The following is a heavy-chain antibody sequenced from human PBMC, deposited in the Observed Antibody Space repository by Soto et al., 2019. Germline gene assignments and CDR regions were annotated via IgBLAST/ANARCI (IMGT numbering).Heavy chain of an antibody. D-gene: IGHD3-3*01. V-gene: IGHV4-39*01. CDR2: IYYSGST. Sequence: SETLSLTCTVSGGSISSSSYYWGWIRQPAGWGLEWIGSIYYSGSTYYTPPLNSRVTISVSTSKNQFLVKLSSVTAASTAVDFCERAPRITIFGVVMGWFDPWGQGTLVTVSS. J-gene: IGHJ5*02. CDR1: GGSISSSSYY. CDR3: ERAPRITIFGVVMGWFDP.